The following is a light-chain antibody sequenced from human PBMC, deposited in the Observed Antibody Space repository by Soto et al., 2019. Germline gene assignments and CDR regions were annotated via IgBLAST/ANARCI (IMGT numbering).Light chain of an antibody. V-gene: IGKV3-20*01. CDR2: GAS. J-gene: IGKJ1*01. Sequence: EIVLTQSPGTLSLSPGERATLSCRASQSISSSFLAWYQQKPGQAPRLLISGASNRATGIPDRFSGSGSGTDFTLTISTLEPEDFAVYYCQQYHDTGTFGQGTKVDIK. CDR3: QQYHDTGT. CDR1: QSISSSF.